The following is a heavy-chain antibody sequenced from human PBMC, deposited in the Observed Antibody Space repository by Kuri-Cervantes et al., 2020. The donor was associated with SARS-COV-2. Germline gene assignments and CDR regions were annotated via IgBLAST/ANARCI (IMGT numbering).Heavy chain of an antibody. J-gene: IGHJ3*01. V-gene: IGHV3-30*15. CDR2: ISYDGSNE. D-gene: IGHD3-3*01. CDR1: GFTLRRYA. Sequence: GGSLRLSCAASGFTLRRYAIHWVRQAPGKGLDWVAVISYDGSNEDYADSVKGRFTISRDNSKNTLNLQMSSLRPEDTAVYYCVRVRVEWELLYAFDVWGQGKMVTVSS. CDR3: VRVRVEWELLYAFDV.